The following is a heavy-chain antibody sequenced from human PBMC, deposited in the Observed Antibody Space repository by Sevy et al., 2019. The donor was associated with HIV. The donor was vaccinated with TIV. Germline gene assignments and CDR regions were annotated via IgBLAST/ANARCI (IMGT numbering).Heavy chain of an antibody. J-gene: IGHJ4*02. CDR3: TTQWF. CDR1: GITFSNTW. D-gene: IGHD3-22*01. V-gene: IGHV3-15*01. Sequence: GGSLRLSCAGSGITFSNTWMSWVRQAPGKGLEWIGRIKSKTDGGTTDYGAPVKGRFSISRDDSKNTLYLQMYSLKTEDTAVYYCTTQWFWGQGTLVTVSS. CDR2: IKSKTDGGTT.